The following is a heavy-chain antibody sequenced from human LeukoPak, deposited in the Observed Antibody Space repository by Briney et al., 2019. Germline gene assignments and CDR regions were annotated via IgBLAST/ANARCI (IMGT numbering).Heavy chain of an antibody. V-gene: IGHV4-59*01. CDR2: IYYTGST. CDR1: GGSISSYF. J-gene: IGHJ3*02. CDR3: ASLLGSNYYGSGRPRGYDAFDI. Sequence: PSETLSLTCTVSGGSISSYFWSWIRQPPGKGLEWIGYIYYTGSTNYNPSLTSRVTISVDTSKNQFSLKLSSVTAVDTAVYYWASLLGSNYYGSGRPRGYDAFDIWGQGTMVTVSS. D-gene: IGHD3-10*01.